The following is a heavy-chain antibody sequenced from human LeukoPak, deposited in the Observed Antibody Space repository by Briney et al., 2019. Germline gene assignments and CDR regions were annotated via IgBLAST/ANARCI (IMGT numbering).Heavy chain of an antibody. J-gene: IGHJ4*02. D-gene: IGHD4-17*01. CDR2: ISYDGTEK. CDR3: ARDGHGVPLDY. Sequence: PGSSVRLSCAASGLCFSSYAMHWVRQPPGKGLEWVAVISYDGTEKYYGDSVKGRFTISRDNSKNTLYLQMNSLRAEDTALYYCARDGHGVPLDYWGQGTLVTVSP. V-gene: IGHV3-30-3*01. CDR1: GLCFSSYA.